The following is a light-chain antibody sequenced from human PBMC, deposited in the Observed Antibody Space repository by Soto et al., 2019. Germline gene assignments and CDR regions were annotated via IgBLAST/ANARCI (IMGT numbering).Light chain of an antibody. CDR1: QSVSSNY. CDR3: QQRSNWLT. J-gene: IGKJ4*01. V-gene: IGKV3D-20*02. CDR2: DAS. Sequence: DIVMTQAPATLSVSPGDRATLSCRASQSVSSNYLAWYQQKPGQAPRLLIYDASSRATGIPDRFSGGGSGTDFTLTISRLEPEDFAVYYCQQRSNWLTFGGGTKVDIK.